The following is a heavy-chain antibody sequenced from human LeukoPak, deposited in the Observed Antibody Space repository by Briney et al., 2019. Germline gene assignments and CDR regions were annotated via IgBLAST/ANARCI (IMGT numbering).Heavy chain of an antibody. CDR3: ARVLSGSHFDY. D-gene: IGHD2-8*02. CDR2: ILSDGSVT. V-gene: IGHV3-74*01. CDR1: GFTFSSYW. J-gene: IGHJ4*02. Sequence: PGGSLRLSRAASGFTFSSYWMHWVRQAPGKGLVWVSRILSDGSVTNYADSVKGRFTISRDNARNTLYLQMNSLRAEDTAVYYCARVLSGSHFDYWGQGTLVTVSS.